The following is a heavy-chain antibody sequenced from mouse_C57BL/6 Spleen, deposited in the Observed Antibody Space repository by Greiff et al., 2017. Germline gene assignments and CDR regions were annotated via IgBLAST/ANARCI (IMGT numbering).Heavy chain of an antibody. V-gene: IGHV5-15*01. D-gene: IGHD1-1*01. CDR3: ARTVPTVVGDGYFDV. CDR1: GFTFSDYG. Sequence: EVMLVESGGGLVQPGGSLKLSCAASGFTFSDYGMAWVRQAPRKGPEWVAFISNLAYSIYYADTVTGRFTISRENAKNTLYLEMSSLRSEDTAMYYCARTVPTVVGDGYFDVWGTGTTVTVSS. CDR2: ISNLAYSI. J-gene: IGHJ1*03.